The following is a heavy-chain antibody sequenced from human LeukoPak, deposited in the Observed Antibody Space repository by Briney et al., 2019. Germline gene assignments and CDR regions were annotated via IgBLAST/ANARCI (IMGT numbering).Heavy chain of an antibody. CDR1: GYTFTGYY. Sequence: GASVKVSCKASGYTFTGYYMHWVRQAPGQGLEWMGWINPNSGGTNYAQKFQGRVTMTRDTSISTAYMELSRLRSDDTAVYYCARLTFGGVIPFDYWGQGTPVTVSS. CDR3: ARLTFGGVIPFDY. D-gene: IGHD3-16*01. V-gene: IGHV1-2*02. CDR2: INPNSGGT. J-gene: IGHJ4*02.